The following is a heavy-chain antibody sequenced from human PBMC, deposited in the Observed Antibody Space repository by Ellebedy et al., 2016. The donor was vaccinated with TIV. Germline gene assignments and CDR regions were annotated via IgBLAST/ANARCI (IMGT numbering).Heavy chain of an antibody. J-gene: IGHJ5*02. CDR2: MSYSGST. CDR3: ARGRMVATQESSWFNP. CDR1: GGSITTYY. D-gene: IGHD5-12*01. V-gene: IGHV4-59*12. Sequence: SETLSLXXTVSGGSITTYYWTWIRQPPGKGLEWIGDMSYSGSTNYNHSLKSRVTISLDTSKNQFSLKLNSVTAADTAVYYCARGRMVATQESSWFNPWGQGTLVTVSS.